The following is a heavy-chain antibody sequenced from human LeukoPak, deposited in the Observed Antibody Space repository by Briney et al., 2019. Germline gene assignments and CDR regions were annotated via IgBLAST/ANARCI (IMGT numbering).Heavy chain of an antibody. CDR1: GFTFNTYA. J-gene: IGHJ3*02. CDR3: AREALEWSPPDI. CDR2: ISASGGST. D-gene: IGHD3-3*01. Sequence: PGGSLRLSCAASGFTFNTYAMSWVRQAPGKGLEWVSSISASGGSTYYADSVKGRFTISRDNSKNTLYLQMNNMRTEDTAVYYCAREALEWSPPDIWGQGTTVTVSS. V-gene: IGHV3-23*01.